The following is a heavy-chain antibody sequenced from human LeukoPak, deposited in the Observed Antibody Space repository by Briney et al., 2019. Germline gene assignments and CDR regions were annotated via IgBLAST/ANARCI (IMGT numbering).Heavy chain of an antibody. CDR2: ISSSGSTI. V-gene: IGHV3-11*01. CDR1: GFTFSDYY. CDR3: AKDACGGDCYPYFDY. Sequence: PGGSLRLSCAASGFTFSDYYMSWIRQAPGKGLEWVSYISSSGSTIYYADSVKGRFTISRDNAKNSLYLQMNSLRAEDTAVYYCAKDACGGDCYPYFDYWGQGTLVTVSS. J-gene: IGHJ4*02. D-gene: IGHD2-21*02.